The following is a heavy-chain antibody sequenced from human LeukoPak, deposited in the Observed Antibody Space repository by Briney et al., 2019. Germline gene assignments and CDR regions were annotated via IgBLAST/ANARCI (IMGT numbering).Heavy chain of an antibody. Sequence: GGSLRLSCAASGFTVSSNYMNWVRQAPGKGLEWVSYISSSSTIYYADSVKGRFTISRDNAKNSLYLQMNSLRAEDTAVYYCARGQDDFWSGYYPYYFDYWGQGTLVTVSS. CDR3: ARGQDDFWSGYYPYYFDY. D-gene: IGHD3-3*01. J-gene: IGHJ4*02. V-gene: IGHV3-69-1*01. CDR2: ISSSSTI. CDR1: GFTVSSNY.